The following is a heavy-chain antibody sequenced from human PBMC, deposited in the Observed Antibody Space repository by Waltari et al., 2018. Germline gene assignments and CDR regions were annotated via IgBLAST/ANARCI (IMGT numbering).Heavy chain of an antibody. CDR2: INHSGNT. V-gene: IGHV4-34*01. D-gene: IGHD3-9*01. CDR1: SGSLPGYH. J-gene: IGHJ6*03. CDR3: ARGHPFTIVSPRYYYYYYMDV. Sequence: QVHLQQWGAGLLKPSETLSLTCGVYSGSLPGYHWNWIRQAPGKGLEWIGDINHSGNTDYNPSLESRVTKSADTSKNQFSLHLTSVTAADTAVYYCARGHPFTIVSPRYYYYYYMDVWDKGTAVTVSS.